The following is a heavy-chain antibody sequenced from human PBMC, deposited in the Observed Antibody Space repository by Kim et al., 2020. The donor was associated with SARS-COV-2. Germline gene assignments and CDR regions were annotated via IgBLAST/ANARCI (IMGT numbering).Heavy chain of an antibody. J-gene: IGHJ4*02. Sequence: SETLSLTCTVSGGSVSSGSYYWSWIRQPPGKGLEWIGYIYYSGSTNYNPSLKSRVTISVDTSKNQFSLKLSSVTAADTAVYYCAREGELELEYYFDYWGQGTLVTVSS. CDR1: GGSVSSGSYY. CDR2: IYYSGST. D-gene: IGHD1-7*01. CDR3: AREGELELEYYFDY. V-gene: IGHV4-61*01.